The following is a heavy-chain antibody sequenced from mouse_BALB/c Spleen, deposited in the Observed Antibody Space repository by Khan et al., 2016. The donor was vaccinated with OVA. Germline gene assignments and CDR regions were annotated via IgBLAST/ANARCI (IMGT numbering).Heavy chain of an antibody. V-gene: IGHV9-3-1*01. Sequence: QIQLVQSGPELKKPGETVKISCKAPGYTFTNYGMNWVKQAPGKGLKWMGWINTYTGEPTYADDFKGRFAFSLETSASTAYLQINNLKNEDTANSFCARMKPYWYFDLWGAGTTVTVSS. J-gene: IGHJ1*01. CDR1: GYTFTNYG. CDR2: INTYTGEP. CDR3: ARMKPYWYFDL.